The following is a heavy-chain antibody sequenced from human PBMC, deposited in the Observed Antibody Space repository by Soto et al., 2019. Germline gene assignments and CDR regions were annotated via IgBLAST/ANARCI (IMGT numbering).Heavy chain of an antibody. CDR2: ISSSGSNK. V-gene: IGHV3-11*01. D-gene: IGHD1-20*01. J-gene: IGHJ4*02. Sequence: QVQLVESGGGLVKPGGSLRLSCAASGFTFSDYYMSWIRQAPGKGLEWVSYISSSGSNKYYADSVKGRFTISRDNAKNSLYLQMTSLRVEDTAVYYCARGEDNWNPFPFDYWGQGSLVTVSS. CDR3: ARGEDNWNPFPFDY. CDR1: GFTFSDYY.